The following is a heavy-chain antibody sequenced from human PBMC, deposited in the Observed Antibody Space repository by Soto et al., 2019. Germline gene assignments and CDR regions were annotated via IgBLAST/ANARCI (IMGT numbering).Heavy chain of an antibody. CDR3: VSQGVNNHYGMDV. CDR1: GFTFSSYE. J-gene: IGHJ6*02. CDR2: ISSSGSTI. D-gene: IGHD2-21*01. V-gene: IGHV3-48*03. Sequence: PGESLKISCAASGFTFSSYEMDWVRQAPGKGLQWVSYISSSGSTIYYADSVKGRFTISRDNAKNSLYLQMNSLRAEDTAVYYCVSQGVNNHYGMDVWGQGTTVTVSS.